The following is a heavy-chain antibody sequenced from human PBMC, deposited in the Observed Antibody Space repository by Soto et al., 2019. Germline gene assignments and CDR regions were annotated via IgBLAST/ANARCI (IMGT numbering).Heavy chain of an antibody. J-gene: IGHJ4*02. CDR1: VFTFSSYA. CDR2: ISYDGSNK. D-gene: IGHD2-8*01. CDR3: AKGDVLSHYFDY. V-gene: IGHV3-30*18. Sequence: GGSLRLSCAASVFTFSSYAMHWVRQAPGKGLEWVAVISYDGSNKYYADSVKGRFTISRDNSKNTLYLQMNSLRAEDTAVYYCAKGDVLSHYFDYWGQGT.